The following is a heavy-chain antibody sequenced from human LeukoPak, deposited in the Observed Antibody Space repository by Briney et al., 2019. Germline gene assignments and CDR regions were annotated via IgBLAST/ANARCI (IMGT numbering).Heavy chain of an antibody. CDR2: ISSSGSTI. D-gene: IGHD5-24*01. CDR1: GLTFSSYE. CDR3: ARVHPRKRWLQPYYFDY. Sequence: PGGSLRLSCAASGLTFSSYEMNWVRQAPGKGLEWVSYISSSGSTIYYADSVKGRFTISRDNAKNSLYLQMNSLRAEDTAVYYCARVHPRKRWLQPYYFDYWGQGTLVTVSS. J-gene: IGHJ4*02. V-gene: IGHV3-48*03.